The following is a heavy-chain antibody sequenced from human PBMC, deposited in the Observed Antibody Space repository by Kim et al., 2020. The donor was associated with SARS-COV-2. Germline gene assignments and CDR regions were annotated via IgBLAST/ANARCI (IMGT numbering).Heavy chain of an antibody. Sequence: GGSLRLSCAASGFTFSSYAINWVRQAPGKGLEWVSAISTSGDSSYYAASVKGRFTMSRDNSKNTLYLQMNSLRAEDTAVYYCALLGFCSTTSCRNYGMDVWGQGTTVTVSS. CDR3: ALLGFCSTTSCRNYGMDV. D-gene: IGHD2-2*01. CDR1: GFTFSSYA. J-gene: IGHJ6*02. V-gene: IGHV3-23*01. CDR2: ISTSGDSS.